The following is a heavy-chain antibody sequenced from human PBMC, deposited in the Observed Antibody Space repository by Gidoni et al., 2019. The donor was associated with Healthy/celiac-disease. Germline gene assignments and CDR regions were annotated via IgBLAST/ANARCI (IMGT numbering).Heavy chain of an antibody. Sequence: EVQLLESGGGLVQPGGSLRLSCAASGFTFISSAMSWVRQAPGKGLEWVSAISGSGGSTYYADSVKGRFTISRDNSKNTLYLQMNSLRAEDTAVYYCAKEGYYGSGSYYINWFDPWGQGTLVTVSS. CDR2: ISGSGGST. J-gene: IGHJ5*02. V-gene: IGHV3-23*01. D-gene: IGHD3-10*01. CDR3: AKEGYYGSGSYYINWFDP. CDR1: GFTFISSA.